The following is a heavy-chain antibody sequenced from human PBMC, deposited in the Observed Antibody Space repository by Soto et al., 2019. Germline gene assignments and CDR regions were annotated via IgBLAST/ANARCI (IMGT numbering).Heavy chain of an antibody. D-gene: IGHD5-12*01. Sequence: SQTLSLTCAISGDSVSSNSAAWNWIRQSPSRGLEWLGRTYYRSKWYNDYAVSVKSRITINPDTSKNQFSLQLNSVTPEDTAVYYCARXKVATIEGDYYYYGMDVWGQGTTVTVSS. V-gene: IGHV6-1*01. CDR2: TYYRSKWYN. CDR1: GDSVSSNSAA. CDR3: ARXKVATIEGDYYYYGMDV. J-gene: IGHJ6*02.